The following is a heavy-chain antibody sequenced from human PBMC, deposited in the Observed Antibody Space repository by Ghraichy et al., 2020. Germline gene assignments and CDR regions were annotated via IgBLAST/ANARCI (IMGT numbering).Heavy chain of an antibody. Sequence: SETLSLTCAVYGGSFSGYYWSWIRQPPGKGLEWIGEINHSGSTNYNPSLKSRVTISVDTSKNQFSLKLSSVTAADTAVYYCARVAISCSSTSCYFKSRNHMDVWGQGTTVTVSS. CDR2: INHSGST. V-gene: IGHV4-34*01. CDR1: GGSFSGYY. CDR3: ARVAISCSSTSCYFKSRNHMDV. D-gene: IGHD2-2*01. J-gene: IGHJ6*02.